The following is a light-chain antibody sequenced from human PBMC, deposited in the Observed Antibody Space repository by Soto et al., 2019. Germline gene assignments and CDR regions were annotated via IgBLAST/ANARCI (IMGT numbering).Light chain of an antibody. CDR2: GAS. Sequence: VLTQSPGTLSLSPGERATLSCRASQSLSSSFLAWYQKKPGLAPRLLLYGASNRATGTPDRVSGSGSGTDFTLSISRLEPEDFAVYFCLQYASPLYTFGQGTKLEIK. J-gene: IGKJ2*01. V-gene: IGKV3-20*01. CDR1: QSLSSSF. CDR3: LQYASPLYT.